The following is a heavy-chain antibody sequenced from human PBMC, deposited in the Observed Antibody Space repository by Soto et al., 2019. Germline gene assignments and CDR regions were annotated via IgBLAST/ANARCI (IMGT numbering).Heavy chain of an antibody. CDR1: GGSVTSSGSA. D-gene: IGHD1-1*01. CDR3: ARHIHNQGFEYYFDS. Sequence: SETLSLTCNASGGSVTSSGSAWGWIRQSPGKGLEWIGTIDYSGNIYYIPSLKSRITISVDTSKNQISLKLSSVTAADTAVYYCARHIHNQGFEYYFDSWGQGTLVTVSS. J-gene: IGHJ4*02. CDR2: IDYSGNI. V-gene: IGHV4-39*01.